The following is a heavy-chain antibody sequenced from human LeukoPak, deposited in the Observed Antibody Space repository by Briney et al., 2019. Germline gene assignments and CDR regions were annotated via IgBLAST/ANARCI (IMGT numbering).Heavy chain of an antibody. J-gene: IGHJ4*02. CDR3: ARGPLYRTSWYEEHNLDS. V-gene: IGHV4-39*01. CDR1: GGSITSSPHY. Sequence: SETLSLTCTVSGGSITSSPHYWGWIRQPPGKGLEWIASIYYTGSTYYNPSLRSRVTLSVDTSKNEFSLNLTSVTAADTAVYYCARGPLYRTSWYEEHNLDSWGQGTLVTVSS. D-gene: IGHD6-13*01. CDR2: IYYTGST.